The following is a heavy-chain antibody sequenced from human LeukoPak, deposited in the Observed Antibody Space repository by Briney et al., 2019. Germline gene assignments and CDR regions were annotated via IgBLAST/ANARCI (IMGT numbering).Heavy chain of an antibody. J-gene: IGHJ4*02. CDR2: IYFSGST. CDR3: ARDRGRDGYTWIY. CDR1: GVSISSYY. D-gene: IGHD5-24*01. Sequence: SETLSLTCTVSGVSISSYYWSWIRQPPGKGLEWIGYIYFSGSTNYNPPLKSRVTISVDTSKNQFPLKLSSVTAADTAVHYCARDRGRDGYTWIYWGQGTLVTVSS. V-gene: IGHV4-59*01.